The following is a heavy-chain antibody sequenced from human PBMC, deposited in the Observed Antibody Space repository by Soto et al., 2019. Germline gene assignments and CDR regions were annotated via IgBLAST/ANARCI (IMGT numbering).Heavy chain of an antibody. CDR1: GVSIHNRHSF. CDR2: VYHNGGA. Sequence: PSETLSLTCTVSGVSIHNRHSFWAWIRQPPGKGLQFIASVYHNGGAHYNSSLKSRVTISVDTANNQVSLRMRSLTAADTAFYYCGRVVEGATRHTDPDSWGQGILVTVSS. J-gene: IGHJ5*01. V-gene: IGHV4-39*01. CDR3: GRVVEGATRHTDPDS. D-gene: IGHD2-21*01.